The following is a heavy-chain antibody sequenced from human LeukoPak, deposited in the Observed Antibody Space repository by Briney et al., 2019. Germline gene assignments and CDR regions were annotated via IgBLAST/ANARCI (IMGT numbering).Heavy chain of an antibody. D-gene: IGHD4-17*01. J-gene: IGHJ5*02. V-gene: IGHV1-46*01. Sequence: GASVKVSCTASGYTFTSYYMHWVRQAPGQGLEWMGIINPSGGSTSYAQKFQGRVTMTRDTSTSTVYMELSSLRSEDTAVYYCGRSGDGNWFDPWGQGTLVIVSS. CDR3: GRSGDGNWFDP. CDR1: GYTFTSYY. CDR2: INPSGGST.